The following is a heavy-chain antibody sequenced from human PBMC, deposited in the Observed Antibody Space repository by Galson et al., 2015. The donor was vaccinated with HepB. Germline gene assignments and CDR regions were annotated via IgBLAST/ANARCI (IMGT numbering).Heavy chain of an antibody. Sequence: SLRLSCAASGFTFSSYGIHWVRQAPGKGLEWVAVISYDGSNKYYEDSVKGRFTIFRDNSKNTVYLQMNSLRDEDTAVYYCAKEPYYFDDSAYDYVHYGMDVWGQGTTVTVSS. CDR3: AKEPYYFDDSAYDYVHYGMDV. J-gene: IGHJ6*02. CDR1: GFTFSSYG. D-gene: IGHD3-22*01. CDR2: ISYDGSNK. V-gene: IGHV3-30*18.